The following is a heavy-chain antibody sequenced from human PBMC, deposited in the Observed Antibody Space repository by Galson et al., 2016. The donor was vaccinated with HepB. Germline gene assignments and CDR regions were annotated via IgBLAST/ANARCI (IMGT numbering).Heavy chain of an antibody. CDR1: GATLSSYG. CDR2: IIPIFDST. CDR3: ARDLQVDLTRSIVFDS. D-gene: IGHD2-15*01. Sequence: SVKVSCKVSGATLSSYGISWVRQAPGQGLEWMGRIIPIFDSTNYAQRFQDRVTITADKSTSTVYMGLGSLGSDDTAVYYCARDLQVDLTRSIVFDSWGQGTLVTVSS. V-gene: IGHV1-69*06. J-gene: IGHJ4*02.